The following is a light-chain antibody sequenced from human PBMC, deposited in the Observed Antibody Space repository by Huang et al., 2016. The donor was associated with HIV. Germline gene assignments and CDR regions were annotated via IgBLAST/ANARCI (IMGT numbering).Light chain of an antibody. J-gene: IGKJ2*01. V-gene: IGKV3-20*01. CDR2: GAA. CDR3: QQYGTSPPYT. CDR1: PSVSSSY. Sequence: EIVLTQSPGTLSLSPGERATLSCRASPSVSSSYLAWYQQKVGQAPRLLIDGAASRATGIPDRFSGGGSGTDFTRTISSLEPEDFAVYYCQQYGTSPPYTFGQGTKLEIK.